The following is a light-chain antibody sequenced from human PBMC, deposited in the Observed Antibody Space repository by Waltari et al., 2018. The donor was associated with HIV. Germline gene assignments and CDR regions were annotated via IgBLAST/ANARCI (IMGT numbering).Light chain of an antibody. CDR3: SSYTGSLWV. J-gene: IGLJ3*02. CDR1: STYVGSHYN. CDR2: EVN. V-gene: IGLV2-8*01. Sequence: QSALTQPLSASRSPGQSFTISCSGTSTYVGSHYNVSWYQQSPGKSPKLLIYEVNTRPPGVPDRFSGSKSGNTASLTISGLQSEDEADYSCSSYTGSLWVFGGGTKLTVL.